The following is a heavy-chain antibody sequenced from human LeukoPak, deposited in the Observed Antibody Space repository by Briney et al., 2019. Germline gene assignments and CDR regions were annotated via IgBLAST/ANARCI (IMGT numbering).Heavy chain of an antibody. D-gene: IGHD6-25*01. CDR1: GFTVTSNY. CDR2: IYSGGST. Sequence: GGSLRLSCAASGFTVTSNYMSWVRQAPGKGLEWVSVIYSGGSTYYSDSVKGRFTISTDNSKNTLYLQMNSLRAEDTAVYYCARGGERLSATRYWGQGTLVTVSS. V-gene: IGHV3-66*01. J-gene: IGHJ4*02. CDR3: ARGGERLSATRY.